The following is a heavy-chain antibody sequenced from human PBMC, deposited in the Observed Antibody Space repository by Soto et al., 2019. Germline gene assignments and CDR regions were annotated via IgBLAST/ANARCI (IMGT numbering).Heavy chain of an antibody. CDR1: GGTFSSYA. J-gene: IGHJ6*02. CDR2: VIPISETT. D-gene: IGHD2-2*01. Sequence: QVQLVQSGAEVKKPGSSVKVSCKASGGTFSSYAISWVRQAPRQGVEWMGGVIPISETTNYAQKFQGRVTITADESNSTAYMELSSLRSEDTAVHYCARSQGSSTSLEIYYYYYYGMDVWGQGTTVTVSS. V-gene: IGHV1-69*01. CDR3: ARSQGSSTSLEIYYYYYYGMDV.